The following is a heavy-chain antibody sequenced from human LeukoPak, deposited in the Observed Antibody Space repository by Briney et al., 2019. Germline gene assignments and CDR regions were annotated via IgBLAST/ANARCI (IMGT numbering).Heavy chain of an antibody. CDR2: MNPNSGNT. CDR1: GYTFTSYD. D-gene: IGHD6-19*01. V-gene: IGHV1-8*01. J-gene: IGHJ4*02. Sequence: ASVKVSCTASGYTFTSYDINWVRQATGQGLEWMGWMNPNSGNTGNAQKFQGRVTMTRNTSISTAYMELSSLRSEDTAVYYCARSYSSGWFYWGQGTLVTVSS. CDR3: ARSYSSGWFY.